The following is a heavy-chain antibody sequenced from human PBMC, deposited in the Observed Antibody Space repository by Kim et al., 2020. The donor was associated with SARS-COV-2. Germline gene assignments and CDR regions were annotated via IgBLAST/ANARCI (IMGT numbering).Heavy chain of an antibody. CDR3: ARADCSSTSCYMEGYNWFDP. V-gene: IGHV4-59*01. D-gene: IGHD2-2*02. CDR1: GGSISSYY. Sequence: SETLSLTCTVSGGSISSYYWSWIRQPPGKGLEWIGYIYYSGSTNYNPSLKSRVTISVDTSKNQFSLKLSSVTAADTAVYYCARADCSSTSCYMEGYNWFDPWGQGTLVTVSS. CDR2: IYYSGST. J-gene: IGHJ5*02.